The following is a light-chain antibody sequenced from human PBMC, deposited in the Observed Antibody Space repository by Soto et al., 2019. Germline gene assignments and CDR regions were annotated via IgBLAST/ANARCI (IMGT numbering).Light chain of an antibody. V-gene: IGLV1-51*01. CDR2: DNH. Sequence: QSVLTQPPSVSAAPGQKVTISCSGGSSNIGDNYVSWYQQLPGTAPKLLIYDNHNRPSGIPGRFSGSKSGTSATLDITGLQTGDEAHYYCGTWDTSLSAVVFGGGTKLTVL. CDR1: SSNIGDNY. J-gene: IGLJ2*01. CDR3: GTWDTSLSAVV.